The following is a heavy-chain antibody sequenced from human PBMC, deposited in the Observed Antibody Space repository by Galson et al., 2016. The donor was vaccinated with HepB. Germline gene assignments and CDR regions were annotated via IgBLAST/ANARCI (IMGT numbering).Heavy chain of an antibody. Sequence: CSWIRQPPGKGLEWIGEVHPSQITNYNPSLMSRVTISVDTSKNQFSLKLSSVTAADTSVYYCARGQDPYKIRDWGQGTLVTVSS. CDR2: VHPSQIT. D-gene: IGHD5-24*01. V-gene: IGHV4-34*01. CDR3: ARGQDPYKIRD. J-gene: IGHJ4*02.